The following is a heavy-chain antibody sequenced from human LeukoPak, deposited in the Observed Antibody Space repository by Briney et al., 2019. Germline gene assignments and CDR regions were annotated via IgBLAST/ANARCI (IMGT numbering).Heavy chain of an antibody. CDR2: ISGDGGST. Sequence: GGSLRLSCAASGFTFDDYAMHWVRQAPGKGLGWVSLISGDGGSTYYADSVKGRFTISRDNSKNSLYLQMNSLRTGDTALYYCAKDGYNTLIDYWGQGTLVTVSS. J-gene: IGHJ4*02. CDR3: AKDGYNTLIDY. CDR1: GFTFDDYA. V-gene: IGHV3-43*02. D-gene: IGHD5-24*01.